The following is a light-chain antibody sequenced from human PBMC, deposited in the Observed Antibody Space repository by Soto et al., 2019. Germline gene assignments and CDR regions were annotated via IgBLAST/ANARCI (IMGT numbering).Light chain of an antibody. V-gene: IGKV1-39*01. J-gene: IGKJ1*01. CDR2: AAS. CDR1: QSISSL. Sequence: DIQMTQSPSSLSASVGDRVSTSCRASQSISSLLNWYQQRPGTAPKLLIYAASTLQSGVPSRFSGSGSGTDFTLTISSLQPEDSATYYCQQSDSTPWTFGQGTKVE. CDR3: QQSDSTPWT.